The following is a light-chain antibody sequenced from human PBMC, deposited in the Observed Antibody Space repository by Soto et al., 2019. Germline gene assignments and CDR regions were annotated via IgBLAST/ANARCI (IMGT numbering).Light chain of an antibody. J-gene: IGKJ2*01. Sequence: EIVLTQSPGTLSLSPGERATLSCRASQIFSSTYLAWYQQKPGQAPRLLIYGASSRATGIPDRYSGSGSGTDFTLAISRLEPEDVAVYYCQQYGSSPPYTFGQGTKLEIK. V-gene: IGKV3-20*01. CDR3: QQYGSSPPYT. CDR1: QIFSSTY. CDR2: GAS.